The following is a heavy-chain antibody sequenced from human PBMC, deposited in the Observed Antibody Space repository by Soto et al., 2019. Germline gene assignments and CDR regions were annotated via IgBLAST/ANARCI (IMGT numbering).Heavy chain of an antibody. J-gene: IGHJ4*02. CDR3: ASPPLLTFGGVIASDY. Sequence: PGGSLRLSCAASGFTFSSYAMSWVRQAPGKGLEWVSAISGSGGSTYYADSVKGRFTISRDNSKNTLYLQMNSLRAEDTAVYYCASPPLLTFGGVIASDYWGQGTLVTVSS. CDR2: ISGSGGST. D-gene: IGHD3-16*02. CDR1: GFTFSSYA. V-gene: IGHV3-23*01.